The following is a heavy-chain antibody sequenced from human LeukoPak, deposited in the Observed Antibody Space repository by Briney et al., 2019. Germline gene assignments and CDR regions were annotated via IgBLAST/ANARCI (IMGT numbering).Heavy chain of an antibody. CDR1: GFTVSSNY. CDR2: IHSGGST. V-gene: IGHV3-53*01. D-gene: IGHD5-12*01. J-gene: IGHJ6*02. CDR3: WLHYGMDV. Sequence: PGGALGLSCAASGFTVSSNYMSWVRPAPGEGLEWVSVIHSGGSTYYTDSVKGRFTISRNNFKNTLYLQMNSLRTEDTAVYYCWLHYGMDVWGQGPTVTVSS.